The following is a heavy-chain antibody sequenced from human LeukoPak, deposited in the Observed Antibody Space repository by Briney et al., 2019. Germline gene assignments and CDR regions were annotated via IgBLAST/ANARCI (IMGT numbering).Heavy chain of an antibody. CDR3: ARDYQFREGFYDSSNWFDP. J-gene: IGHJ5*02. V-gene: IGHV3-21*01. Sequence: PGGSLRLSCAASGFTFSSYSMNWVRQAPGKGLEWVSSISSSSSYIYYADSVKGRFTISRDNAKNSLYLQMNSLRAEDTAVYYCARDYQFREGFYDSSNWFDPWGQGTLVTVSS. D-gene: IGHD3-22*01. CDR2: ISSSSSYI. CDR1: GFTFSSYS.